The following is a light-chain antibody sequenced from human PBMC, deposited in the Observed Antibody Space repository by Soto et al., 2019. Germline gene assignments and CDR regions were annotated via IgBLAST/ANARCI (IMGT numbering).Light chain of an antibody. CDR3: TSPTPGSLYV. J-gene: IGLJ1*01. CDR1: SSDVGNYNY. V-gene: IGLV2-14*01. CDR2: MVS. Sequence: QSVLTQPASVSGSPGQSITISCTGTSSDVGNYNYVSWYQQYPGRVPKLLIYMVSNRASGVSNRFSGSKSGNTASLTTSGLQAEDEADYFCTSPTPGSLYVFGTGTKVTVL.